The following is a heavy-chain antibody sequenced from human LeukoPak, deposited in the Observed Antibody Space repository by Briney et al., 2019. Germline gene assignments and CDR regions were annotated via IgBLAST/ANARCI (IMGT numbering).Heavy chain of an antibody. Sequence: GGSLRLSCAASGFTFSNAWMSWVRQAPGKGLEWVGRIKSKTDGGTTDYAAPLKGRFTISRDDSKNTLYLQMNSLKTEDTAVYYCTTGPCISGTDDYWGQGTLVTVSS. V-gene: IGHV3-15*01. CDR1: GFTFSNAW. D-gene: IGHD1-20*01. CDR3: TTGPCISGTDDY. J-gene: IGHJ4*02. CDR2: IKSKTDGGTT.